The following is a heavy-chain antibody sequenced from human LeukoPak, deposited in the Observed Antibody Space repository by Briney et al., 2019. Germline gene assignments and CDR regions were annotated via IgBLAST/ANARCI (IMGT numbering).Heavy chain of an antibody. CDR3: AREGIGGSSTEPYYYYYMDV. Sequence: ASVKVSCKASGYTFTIYYMHWVRQAPGQGLEWMGIINPSGGSTSYAQKFQGRVTMTRDMSTSTVYMELSSLRSEDTAVYYCAREGIGGSSTEPYYYYYMDVWGKGTTVTVSS. D-gene: IGHD1-26*01. CDR1: GYTFTIYY. J-gene: IGHJ6*03. CDR2: INPSGGST. V-gene: IGHV1-46*01.